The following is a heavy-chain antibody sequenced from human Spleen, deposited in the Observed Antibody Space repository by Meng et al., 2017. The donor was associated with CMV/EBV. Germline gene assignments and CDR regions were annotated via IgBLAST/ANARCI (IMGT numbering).Heavy chain of an antibody. CDR1: GLTLSRYG. CDR2: IRFNGNND. V-gene: IGHV3-30*02. J-gene: IGHJ4*02. CDR3: AKDRTWGSGSPKSLDY. D-gene: IGHD3-16*01. Sequence: GESLKISCVASGLTLSRYGMHWVRQAPGKGLEWVAFIRFNGNNDSYADSVKGRFTISRDNSKNTLYLQMNSLRAEDTAVYYCAKDRTWGSGSPKSLDYWGQGTLVTVSS.